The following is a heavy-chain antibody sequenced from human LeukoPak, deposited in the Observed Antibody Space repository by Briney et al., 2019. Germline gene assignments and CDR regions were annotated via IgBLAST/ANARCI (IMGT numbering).Heavy chain of an antibody. CDR1: LVTVSNNY. CDR2: IYSGGST. Sequence: PGGSLRLSCVDSLVTVSNNYMSWVRQAPGKGLEWVSVIYSGGSTYYADSVKGRFTISRDNSKNTLYLQMNSLRAEGTAVYYCARVPRGYDSPWGQGTLVTVST. V-gene: IGHV3-53*01. D-gene: IGHD3-22*01. J-gene: IGHJ5*02. CDR3: ARVPRGYDSP.